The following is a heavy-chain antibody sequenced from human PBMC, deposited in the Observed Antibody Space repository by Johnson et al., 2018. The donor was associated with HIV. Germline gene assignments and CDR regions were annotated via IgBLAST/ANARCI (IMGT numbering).Heavy chain of an antibody. CDR1: GFTFSNYA. V-gene: IGHV3-30*02. CDR2: IRYDGSNK. D-gene: IGHD1-26*01. Sequence: VQLVESGGGVVQPGGSLRLSCAASGFTFSNYAMHWVRQAPGKGLEWVAFIRYDGSNKYYADSVKGRFTISRDNSKNTLYLQMNSLRAEDTAVYYCAKDMRQWELLDAFDIWGQGTMVTVSS. J-gene: IGHJ3*02. CDR3: AKDMRQWELLDAFDI.